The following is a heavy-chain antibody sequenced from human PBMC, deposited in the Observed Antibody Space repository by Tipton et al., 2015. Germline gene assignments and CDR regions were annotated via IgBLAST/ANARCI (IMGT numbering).Heavy chain of an antibody. CDR3: ARDLEHGMDV. V-gene: IGHV4-59*01. J-gene: IGHJ6*02. Sequence: LRLSCTVSGGSFSDYYWSWIRQSPGEGLEWIGYIYYSGSTNYNPSLRSRVAMSMDTSKNQFSLKLSSVTAADTAVYYCARDLEHGMDVWGQGTTVTVSS. CDR2: IYYSGST. D-gene: IGHD5-24*01. CDR1: GGSFSDYY.